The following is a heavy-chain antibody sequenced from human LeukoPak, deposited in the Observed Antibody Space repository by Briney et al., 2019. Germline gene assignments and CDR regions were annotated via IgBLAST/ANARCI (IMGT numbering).Heavy chain of an antibody. J-gene: IGHJ1*01. Sequence: ASETLSLTCAVSGGSISSGGYSWSWIRQPPGKGLEWIGYIYHSGSTYYNPSLKSRVTISVDRSKNQFSLKLSSVTAADTAVYYCARHSGSYLSEYFQHWGQGTLVTVSS. CDR3: ARHSGSYLSEYFQH. D-gene: IGHD1-26*01. CDR1: GGSISSGGYS. V-gene: IGHV4-30-2*01. CDR2: IYHSGST.